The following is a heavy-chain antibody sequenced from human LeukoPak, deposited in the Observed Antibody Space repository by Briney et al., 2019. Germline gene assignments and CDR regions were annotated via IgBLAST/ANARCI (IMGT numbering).Heavy chain of an antibody. CDR1: GFTFSGFW. J-gene: IGHJ4*02. Sequence: GGCLRLSCAVSGFTFSGFWMSWVRQAPGKGLEWVANINQDGTERYYVDSVKGRFTISRDNAKSSLYLQMNSLRVEDTAVYYCARDQVGPEDWGQGTLVTVSS. V-gene: IGHV3-7*01. CDR3: ARDQVGPED. D-gene: IGHD1-26*01. CDR2: INQDGTER.